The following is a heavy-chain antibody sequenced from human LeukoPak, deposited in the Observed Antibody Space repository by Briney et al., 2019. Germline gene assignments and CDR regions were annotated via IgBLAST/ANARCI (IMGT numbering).Heavy chain of an antibody. Sequence: GESLKISCKASGYSFDYYWIAWVRQMPGKGLEWMGIIYPDDSDSTYSPSFQCQVTISVDKSINTDYLQWSSLKVSNNAIYYCARVGSVTNFGVVSYYFDYWGQGTLVTVSS. CDR3: ARVGSVTNFGVVSYYFDY. J-gene: IGHJ4*02. D-gene: IGHD3-3*01. V-gene: IGHV5-51*01. CDR2: IYPDDSDS. CDR1: GYSFDYYW.